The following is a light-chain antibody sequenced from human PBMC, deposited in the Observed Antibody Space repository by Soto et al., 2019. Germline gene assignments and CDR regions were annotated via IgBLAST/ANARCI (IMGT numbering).Light chain of an antibody. J-gene: IGKJ1*01. Sequence: DIQMTQSPSTLSASVGDRVTITFRASQSINNWLAWYQQKPGKAPKLLIYKASILESGVPSRFSGSGSGTEFTLTISSLQPDDFATYYCQQYNSYWTFGQGTKVDIK. CDR1: QSINNW. CDR3: QQYNSYWT. V-gene: IGKV1-5*03. CDR2: KAS.